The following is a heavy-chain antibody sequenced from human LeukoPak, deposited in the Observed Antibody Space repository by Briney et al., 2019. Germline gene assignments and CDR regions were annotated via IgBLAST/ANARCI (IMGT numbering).Heavy chain of an antibody. CDR2: ISAYNGNT. Sequence: GASVKVSFKASGYTFTSYGISWVRQAPGQGLEWLGWISAYNGNTNYAQKLQGRVTMTTDTSTSTAYMELRSLRSDDTAVYYCARGPLWSGYYISSWYTYYFDYWGQGTLVTVSS. CDR3: ARGPLWSGYYISSWYTYYFDY. V-gene: IGHV1-18*01. D-gene: IGHD3-3*01. CDR1: GYTFTSYG. J-gene: IGHJ4*02.